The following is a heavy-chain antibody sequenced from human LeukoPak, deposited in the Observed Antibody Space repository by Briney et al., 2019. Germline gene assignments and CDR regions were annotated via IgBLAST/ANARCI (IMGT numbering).Heavy chain of an antibody. Sequence: SETLSLTCAVYGGSFSGYYWSWIRQPPGKGLEWIGEINHSGSTNYNPSLKSRVTISVDTSKNQFSLKLSSVTAADTAVYYCARGGYCSSTSCYLNWFDPWGQGTLVTGSS. V-gene: IGHV4-34*01. D-gene: IGHD2-2*01. J-gene: IGHJ5*02. CDR3: ARGGYCSSTSCYLNWFDP. CDR1: GGSFSGYY. CDR2: INHSGST.